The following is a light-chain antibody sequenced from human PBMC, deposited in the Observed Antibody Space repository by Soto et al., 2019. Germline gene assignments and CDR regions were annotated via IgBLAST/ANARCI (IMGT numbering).Light chain of an antibody. CDR1: QSLRSGD. Sequence: PGESATLSRRASQSLRSGDLACDQQIPGLAPGLLIYGASSRATGMPDGFSGSGSGTDFNLTVNRLAPEDFAVYYCHQYATSPRTFGQGTTVEIK. V-gene: IGKV3-20*01. CDR3: HQYATSPRT. J-gene: IGKJ1*01. CDR2: GAS.